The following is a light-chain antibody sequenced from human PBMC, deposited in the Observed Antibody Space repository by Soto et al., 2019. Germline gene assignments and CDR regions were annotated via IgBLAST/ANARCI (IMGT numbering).Light chain of an antibody. V-gene: IGKV3-11*01. CDR2: DTS. J-gene: IGKJ4*01. CDR1: QSVNRF. Sequence: EIVLTQSPATLSLSPGERATLSCRASQSVNRFLAWYQQKPGQAPRLLIYDTSNRAAGIPARFSGSGSGTDFTLTSSSLEPEDFAVYYCQQRSNWPRTFGGGTKVEVK. CDR3: QQRSNWPRT.